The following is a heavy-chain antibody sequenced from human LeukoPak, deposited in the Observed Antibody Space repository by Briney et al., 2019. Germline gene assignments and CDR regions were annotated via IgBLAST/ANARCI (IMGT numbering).Heavy chain of an antibody. CDR2: IKQDGSEK. D-gene: IGHD2-2*01. Sequence: GGSLRLSCAASGFTFSSYWMSWVRQAPGKGLEWVANIKQDGSEKYYVDSVKGRFTISRDNAKNSLYLQMNSLRAEDTAVYYCARQSTQPKNAFDIWGQGTMVTVSS. J-gene: IGHJ3*02. V-gene: IGHV3-7*03. CDR1: GFTFSSYW. CDR3: ARQSTQPKNAFDI.